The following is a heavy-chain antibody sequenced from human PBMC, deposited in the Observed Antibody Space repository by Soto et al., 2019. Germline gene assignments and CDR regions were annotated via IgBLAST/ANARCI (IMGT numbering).Heavy chain of an antibody. CDR3: ARDLGKVTGDV. Sequence: EVQLVESGGGLVQPGGSLRLSCAASGFTVSSYYMSWVRQAPGKGLEWASVIYTDGTTHYADSVKGRFTISRDNSKNTLDLQMNSLRAEDTAVYYCARDLGKVTGDVWGQGTMVTVSS. V-gene: IGHV3-66*01. D-gene: IGHD7-27*01. J-gene: IGHJ3*01. CDR2: IYTDGTT. CDR1: GFTVSSYY.